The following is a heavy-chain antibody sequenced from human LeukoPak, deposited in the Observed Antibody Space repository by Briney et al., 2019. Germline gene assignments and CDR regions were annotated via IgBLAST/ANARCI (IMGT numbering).Heavy chain of an antibody. V-gene: IGHV1-69*01. CDR1: GGTFSSYA. D-gene: IGHD5-18*01. Sequence: ASVKVSCKASGGTFSSYAINWVRQAPGQGLEWMGGIIPIFGTANYAQKFQGRVTITADESTSTAYMELSSLRSEDTAVYYCARVRFSIGTARGDAFDIWGQGTMVTVSS. CDR2: IIPIFGTA. CDR3: ARVRFSIGTARGDAFDI. J-gene: IGHJ3*02.